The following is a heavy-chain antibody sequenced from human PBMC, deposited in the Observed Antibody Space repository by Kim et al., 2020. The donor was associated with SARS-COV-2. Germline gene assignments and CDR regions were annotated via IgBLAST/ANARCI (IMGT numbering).Heavy chain of an antibody. CDR3: ASLTIAAAITPYSFDY. CDR2: INSDGSST. V-gene: IGHV3-74*01. J-gene: IGHJ4*02. CDR1: GFTFSSYW. D-gene: IGHD6-13*01. Sequence: GGSLRLSCAASGFTFSSYWMHWVRQAPGKGLVWVSRINSDGSSTSYADSVKGRFTISRDNAKNTLYLQMNSLRAEDTAVYYCASLTIAAAITPYSFDYWGQGTLVTVSS.